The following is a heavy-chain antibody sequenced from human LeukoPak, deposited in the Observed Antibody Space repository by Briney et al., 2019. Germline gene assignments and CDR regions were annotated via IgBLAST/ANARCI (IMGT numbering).Heavy chain of an antibody. CDR1: GFTFSSYA. D-gene: IGHD2-21*01. CDR2: ISYDGSNK. J-gene: IGHJ4*02. Sequence: GRSLRLSCAASGFTFSSYAMHWVRQAPGKGLEWVAVISYDGSNKYYADSVKGRFTISRDNSKNTLYQQMNSLRAEDTAVYYCARDSQRLQKTAVLIVVGGNFDYWGQGTLVTVSS. V-gene: IGHV3-30-3*01. CDR3: ARDSQRLQKTAVLIVVGGNFDY.